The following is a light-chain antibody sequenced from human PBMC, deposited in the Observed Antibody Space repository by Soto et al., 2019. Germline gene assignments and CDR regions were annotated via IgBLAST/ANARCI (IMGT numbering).Light chain of an antibody. CDR1: QSLNSSY. Sequence: IVLTQSPGTRHLSPGERATLSSRASQSLNSSYLAWYQQKPGQAPRLLIYDASSRATGIPDRFSGSGSGTEFTLTISSLQSEDFAVYYCQQYNNWPRALTFGGGTKVDIK. CDR2: DAS. CDR3: QQYNNWPRALT. J-gene: IGKJ4*01. V-gene: IGKV3D-20*02.